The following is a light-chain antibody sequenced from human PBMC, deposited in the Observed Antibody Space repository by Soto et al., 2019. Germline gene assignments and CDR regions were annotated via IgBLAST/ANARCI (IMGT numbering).Light chain of an antibody. CDR3: ASYGGSSNYV. Sequence: QSALTQPPSASGAPGQSVTISCTGTSSDVGGHNYVSWYQQHPGKAPKLIIYEVTKRPSGVPDRFSGSKSGNTASLTVSGLQADDEDDYYCASYGGSSNYVFGTGTKLTVL. CDR1: SSDVGGHNY. J-gene: IGLJ1*01. V-gene: IGLV2-8*01. CDR2: EVT.